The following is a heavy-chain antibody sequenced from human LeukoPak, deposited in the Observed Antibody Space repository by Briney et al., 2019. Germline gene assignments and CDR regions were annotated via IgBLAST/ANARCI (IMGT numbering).Heavy chain of an antibody. CDR3: ARDVTYYDFWSGYYSDY. CDR2: ISAYNGNT. CDR1: GYTFTSYG. Sequence: ASVKVSCKASGYTFTSYGISWVRQAPGQGLEWMGWISAYNGNTNYARKLQGRVTMTTDTSTSTAYMELRSLRSDDTAVYYCARDVTYYDFWSGYYSDYWGQGTLVTVSS. J-gene: IGHJ4*02. D-gene: IGHD3-3*01. V-gene: IGHV1-18*01.